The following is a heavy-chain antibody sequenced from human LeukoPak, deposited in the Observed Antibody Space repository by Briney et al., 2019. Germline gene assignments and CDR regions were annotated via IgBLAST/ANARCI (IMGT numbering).Heavy chain of an antibody. V-gene: IGHV3-74*01. CDR2: INTDGSST. CDR1: GFTFSSYW. CDR3: ASFRNYYYYMDV. J-gene: IGHJ6*03. Sequence: GGSLRLSCAASGFTFSSYWMHWVRQAPGKGLVWVSRINTDGSSTSYAGSVKGRFTISRDNAKNTLYLQMNSLRAEDTAVYYCASFRNYYYYMDVWGKGTTVTVSS.